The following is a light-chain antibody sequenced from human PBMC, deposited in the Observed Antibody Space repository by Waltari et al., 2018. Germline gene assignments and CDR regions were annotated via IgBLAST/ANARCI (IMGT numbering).Light chain of an antibody. CDR2: QDS. Sequence: SYELTQPPSVSVSPGQTASITCSGDKLGNRFASGFQQKAGQSPVLVIYQDSRRPSGIPERFSGSNSGNTATLTISGPQPMDEADYYCQAWDSNTEVFGGGTKLTVL. V-gene: IGLV3-1*01. CDR3: QAWDSNTEV. J-gene: IGLJ2*01. CDR1: KLGNRF.